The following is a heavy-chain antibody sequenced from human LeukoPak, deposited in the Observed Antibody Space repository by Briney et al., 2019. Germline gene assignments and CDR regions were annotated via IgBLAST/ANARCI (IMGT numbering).Heavy chain of an antibody. CDR1: GFTFSSHA. Sequence: GGSLRLSCAASGFTFSSHAMSWVRQAPGKGLEWVSAISGSGGRTYCADSVKGRFTISRDNSKNTLYLRMNSLRAEDTAGYYCAKGVGITVAGKLFDYWGQGTLVTVSS. CDR3: AKGVGITVAGKLFDY. D-gene: IGHD6-19*01. V-gene: IGHV3-23*01. J-gene: IGHJ4*02. CDR2: ISGSGGRT.